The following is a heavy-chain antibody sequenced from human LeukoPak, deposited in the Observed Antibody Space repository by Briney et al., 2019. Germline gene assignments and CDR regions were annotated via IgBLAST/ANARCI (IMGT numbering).Heavy chain of an antibody. J-gene: IGHJ3*02. Sequence: PSETLSLTCTVSGGSIGSYYWSWIRQPAGKGLEWIGRIYTSGSTNYNPSLKSRVTMSVDTSKNQFSLKLSSVTAADTAVYYCARDRVPYYDFWSGYYAVAFDIWGQGTMVTVSS. V-gene: IGHV4-4*07. CDR3: ARDRVPYYDFWSGYYAVAFDI. CDR1: GGSIGSYY. D-gene: IGHD3-3*01. CDR2: IYTSGST.